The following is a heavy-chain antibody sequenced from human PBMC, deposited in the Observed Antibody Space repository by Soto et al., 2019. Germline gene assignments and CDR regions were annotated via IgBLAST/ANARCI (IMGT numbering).Heavy chain of an antibody. CDR1: GFTFSSHW. D-gene: IGHD4-17*01. V-gene: IGHV3-7*01. J-gene: IGHJ4*02. CDR2: IKQDGSEK. CDR3: AREPYDYGDCIDY. Sequence: PGGSLRLSCAASGFTFSSHWMSWVRQAPGKGLEWVANIKQDGSEKYYVDSVKGRFTISRDNAKNSLYLQINNLTAEDTGVYYCAREPYDYGDCIDYWGQGT.